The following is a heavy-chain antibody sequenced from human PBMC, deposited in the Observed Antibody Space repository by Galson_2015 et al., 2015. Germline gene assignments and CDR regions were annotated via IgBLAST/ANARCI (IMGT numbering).Heavy chain of an antibody. CDR2: IWYDGTNE. V-gene: IGHV3-33*01. J-gene: IGHJ4*02. CDR1: GFTFNVYG. Sequence: SLRLSCAASGFTFNVYGMHWVRQAPGRGLEWVASIWYDGTNERYADSVRGRFTISRDNSKNTLYLQMDSLRAVDTAVYYCVRDRRLGCSGTGCYDFDYWGRGTLVTVSS. CDR3: VRDRRLGCSGTGCYDFDY. D-gene: IGHD2-2*01.